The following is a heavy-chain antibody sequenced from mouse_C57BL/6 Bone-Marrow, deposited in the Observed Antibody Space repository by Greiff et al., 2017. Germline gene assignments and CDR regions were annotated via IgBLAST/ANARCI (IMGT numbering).Heavy chain of an antibody. CDR2: IYPSDGST. V-gene: IGHV1-78*01. J-gene: IGHJ3*01. D-gene: IGHD1-1*01. Sequence: QVQLQQPDAELVKPGASVKMSCKASGYTFTDYTIHWMKQRPEQGLEWIGYIYPSDGSTKYNEKFKGKDTLTADKSSSTAYMQLNSLTSEDSAVYFCARRLVIPTVDGFGGWGPGTLVTGSA. CDR3: ARRLVIPTVDGFGG. CDR1: GYTFTDYT.